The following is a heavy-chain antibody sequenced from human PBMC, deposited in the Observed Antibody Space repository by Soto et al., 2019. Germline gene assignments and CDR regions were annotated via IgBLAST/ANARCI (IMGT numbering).Heavy chain of an antibody. J-gene: IGHJ4*02. CDR1: GFTFSSYA. D-gene: IGHD6-6*01. CDR3: ARGPARLRYFDY. CDR2: ISSNGGST. V-gene: IGHV3-64*02. Sequence: PGGSLRLSCAASGFTFSSYAMHWVRQAPGKGLEYVSAISSNGGSTYYADSVKGRFTISRDNSKNTLYLQMGSLRAEDMAVYYCARGPARLRYFDYLGQGTLVTVSS.